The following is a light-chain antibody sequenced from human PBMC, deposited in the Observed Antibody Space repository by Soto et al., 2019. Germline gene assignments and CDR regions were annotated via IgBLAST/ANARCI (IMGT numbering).Light chain of an antibody. CDR1: QSLSSNY. CDR3: QQYGSSPLT. V-gene: IGKV3-20*01. J-gene: IGKJ4*01. CDR2: GAS. Sequence: EIVLTQSPGTLSLSPGERATLSCRASQSLSSNYLAWYQQKPGQAPRLLIYGASSRATGIPDRFSGSGSGTDFTLTISRLEPEDFAVYYCQQYGSSPLTFGGGNKVEIK.